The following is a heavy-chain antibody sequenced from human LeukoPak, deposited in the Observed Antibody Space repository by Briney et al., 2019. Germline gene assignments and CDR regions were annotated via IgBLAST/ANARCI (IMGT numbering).Heavy chain of an antibody. CDR2: ISWNSGSI. Sequence: GGTLRLSCAASGFTFDDYAMHWARQAPGKGLEWVSGISWNSGSIGYADSVRGRFTISRDNAKNSLYLQMNSLRAEDTALYYCAKDFSGYYFDYWGQGTLVTVSS. CDR3: AKDFSGYYFDY. CDR1: GFTFDDYA. J-gene: IGHJ4*02. V-gene: IGHV3-9*01.